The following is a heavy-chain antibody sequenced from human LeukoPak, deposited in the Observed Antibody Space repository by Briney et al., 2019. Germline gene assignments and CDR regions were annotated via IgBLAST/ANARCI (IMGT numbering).Heavy chain of an antibody. CDR3: ARLGTAVSGSSPNWFDP. V-gene: IGHV4-34*01. CDR2: INRSGST. J-gene: IGHJ5*02. D-gene: IGHD1-26*01. Sequence: PSETLSLTCAVYGGSFSGYYWSWIRQPPGKGLEWIGEINRSGSTNYNPSLKSRVTISVDTSKNQFSLKLSSVTAADTAVYYCARLGTAVSGSSPNWFDPWGQGTLVTVSS. CDR1: GGSFSGYY.